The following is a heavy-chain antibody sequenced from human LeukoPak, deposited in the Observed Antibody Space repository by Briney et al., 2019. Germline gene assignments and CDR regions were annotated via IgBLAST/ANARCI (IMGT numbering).Heavy chain of an antibody. V-gene: IGHV4-34*01. D-gene: IGHD1-1*01. CDR3: ARGRGQLERRYYYYYMDV. CDR2: INHSGSN. Sequence: PSETLSLTCAVYGGSFSGYYWSWIRQPPGKGLEWIGEINHSGSNNYNPSLKSRVTISVDTSKNQFSLKLSSVTAADTAVYYCARGRGQLERRYYYYYMDVWGKGTTVTVSS. CDR1: GGSFSGYY. J-gene: IGHJ6*03.